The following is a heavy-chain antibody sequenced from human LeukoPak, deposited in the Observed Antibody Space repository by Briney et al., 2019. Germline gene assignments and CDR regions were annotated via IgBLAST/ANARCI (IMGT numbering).Heavy chain of an antibody. J-gene: IGHJ5*02. CDR2: IYTSGST. Sequence: SETLSLTCAVSGGSISSYYWSWIRQPAGKGLEWIGRIYTSGSTNYNPSLKSRVTMSVDTSKNQFSLKLSSVTAADTAVYYCARDTYGSGSYYSWFDPWGQGTLVTVSS. V-gene: IGHV4-4*07. CDR1: GGSISSYY. D-gene: IGHD3-10*01. CDR3: ARDTYGSGSYYSWFDP.